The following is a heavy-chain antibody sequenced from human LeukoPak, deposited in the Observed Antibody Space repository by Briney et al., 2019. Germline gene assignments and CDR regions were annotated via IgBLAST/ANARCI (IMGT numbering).Heavy chain of an antibody. CDR3: AKEVDSAIGYYYYMDV. CDR2: VRYDGSNK. V-gene: IGHV3-30*02. J-gene: IGHJ6*03. Sequence: GGSLRLSCVASGFTFSSYGMHWVRRAPGKGLEWVAFVRYDGSNKYCLDSVKGQFTISRDNSKNTLYLQMNSLRPEDTAAYYCAKEVDSAIGYYYYMDVWGKGTTVTVSS. D-gene: IGHD2-15*01. CDR1: GFTFSSYG.